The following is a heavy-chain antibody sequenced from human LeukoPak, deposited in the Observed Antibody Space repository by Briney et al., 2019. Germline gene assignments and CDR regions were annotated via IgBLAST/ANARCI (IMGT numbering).Heavy chain of an antibody. D-gene: IGHD5-18*01. CDR3: ARPLYSYGSDAFDI. J-gene: IGHJ3*02. Sequence: ASVKVSCKASGGTFSSYAISWVRQAPGQGLEWMGRIIPILGIANYAQKFQGRVTITADKSTSTAYMELSSLRSDDTAVYYCARPLYSYGSDAFDIWGQGTMVTVSS. CDR2: IIPILGIA. V-gene: IGHV1-69*04. CDR1: GGTFSSYA.